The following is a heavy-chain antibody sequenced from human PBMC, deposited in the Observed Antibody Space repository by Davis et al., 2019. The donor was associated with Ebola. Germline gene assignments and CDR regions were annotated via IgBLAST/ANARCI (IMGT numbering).Heavy chain of an antibody. J-gene: IGHJ4*02. Sequence: GESLKISCAASGFTFSSYAMHWVRQAPGKGLEWVAVISYDGSNKYYADSVKGRFTISRDNSKNTLYLQMNGLRAEDTAVYYCARDTRLSYWGQGTLVTVSS. D-gene: IGHD2-21*01. CDR1: GFTFSSYA. CDR2: ISYDGSNK. V-gene: IGHV3-30-3*01. CDR3: ARDTRLSY.